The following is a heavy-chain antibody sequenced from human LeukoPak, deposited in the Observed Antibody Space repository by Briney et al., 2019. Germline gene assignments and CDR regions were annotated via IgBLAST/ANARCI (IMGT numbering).Heavy chain of an antibody. D-gene: IGHD6-19*01. CDR3: ARGGTSGWGTSNYYGMDV. CDR2: AYSGGNS. Sequence: PGGSLRLSCAASGFTVSSNYMSWVRQAPGKGLEWVSSAYSGGNSFYGDSVKGRFTIFRDNSKNTLFLQMNSLRVEDTGIYFCARGGTSGWGTSNYYGMDVWGLGTTVTVSS. CDR1: GFTVSSNY. J-gene: IGHJ6*02. V-gene: IGHV3-66*01.